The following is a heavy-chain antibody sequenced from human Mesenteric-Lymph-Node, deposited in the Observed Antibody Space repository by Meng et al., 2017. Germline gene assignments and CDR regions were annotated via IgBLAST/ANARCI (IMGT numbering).Heavy chain of an antibody. D-gene: IGHD3-16*01. Sequence: SETQSLTCTVSGASISSTSYYWGWARQPPGKGLEWIGCIHHSGTTYYNPSLKSRVTISVDTSKNQFSLKLSSVTAADTAVYYCARDSDYLGSPTIDYWGQGTLVTVSS. CDR2: IHHSGTT. V-gene: IGHV4-39*07. CDR3: ARDSDYLGSPTIDY. J-gene: IGHJ4*02. CDR1: GASISSTSYY.